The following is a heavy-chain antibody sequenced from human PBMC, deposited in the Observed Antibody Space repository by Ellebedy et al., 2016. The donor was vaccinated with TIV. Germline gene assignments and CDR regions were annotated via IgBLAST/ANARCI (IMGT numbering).Heavy chain of an antibody. CDR1: GFTLSTYW. V-gene: IGHV3-7*01. J-gene: IGHJ5*02. D-gene: IGHD2-15*01. CDR3: ARAIGAGDGT. CDR2: IKEDGSTK. Sequence: GGSLRLXXVASGFTLSTYWMHWVRQAPGKGLEWVANIKEDGSTKYYVDSVKGRSTISRDNAKNSLYLQMNSLRAEDTAVYYCARAIGAGDGTWGQGALVTVSS.